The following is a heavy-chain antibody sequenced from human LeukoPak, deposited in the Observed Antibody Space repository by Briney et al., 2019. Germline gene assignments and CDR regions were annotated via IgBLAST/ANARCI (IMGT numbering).Heavy chain of an antibody. Sequence: SSETLSLTCAVYGGSFSGYYWSWIRQPPGKGLEWIGYIYYIGTTNYKPSLKSRVTVSVDTSKNQFSLKLSSVTAADTAVYYCARDLEFYGSGSYVNWGQGTLVTVSS. CDR2: IYYIGTT. V-gene: IGHV4-59*01. J-gene: IGHJ4*02. CDR3: ARDLEFYGSGSYVN. D-gene: IGHD3-10*01. CDR1: GGSFSGYY.